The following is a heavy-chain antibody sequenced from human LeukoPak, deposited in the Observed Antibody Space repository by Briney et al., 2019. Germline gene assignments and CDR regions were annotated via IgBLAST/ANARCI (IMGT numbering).Heavy chain of an antibody. CDR3: ARVNIAARGRIFDY. J-gene: IGHJ4*02. D-gene: IGHD6-6*01. V-gene: IGHV1-2*06. CDR2: INPNSGGT. Sequence: ASVKVSCKASGYTFTGYYMHWVRQAPGQGLEWMGRINPNSGGTNYAQKFQGRVTMIRDTSISTAYMELSRLRSDDTAVYYCARVNIAARGRIFDYWGQGTLVTVSS. CDR1: GYTFTGYY.